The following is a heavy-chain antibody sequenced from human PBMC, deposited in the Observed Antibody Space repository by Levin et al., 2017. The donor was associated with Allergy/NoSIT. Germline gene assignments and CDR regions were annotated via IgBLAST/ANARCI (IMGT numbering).Heavy chain of an antibody. CDR3: ARDGSSVRSSGWYDIDY. J-gene: IGHJ4*02. CDR1: GFTFSDYY. D-gene: IGHD6-19*01. CDR2: ISSSSSYT. Sequence: GESLKISCAASGFTFSDYYMSWIRQAPGKGLEWVSYISSSSSYTNYADSVKGRFTISRDNAKNSLYLQMNSLRAEDTAVYYCARDGSSVRSSGWYDIDYWGQGTLVTVSS. V-gene: IGHV3-11*05.